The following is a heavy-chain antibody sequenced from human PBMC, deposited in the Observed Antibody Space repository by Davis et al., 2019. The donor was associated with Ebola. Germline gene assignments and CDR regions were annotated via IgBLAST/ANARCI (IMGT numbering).Heavy chain of an antibody. CDR2: ISSSSSYT. CDR1: GFTFSDYY. Sequence: GESLKISCAASGFTFSDYYMSWIRQAPGKGLEWVSYISSSSSYTNYADSVKGRFTISRDNSKNTLYLQMNSLRAEDTAVYYCAKKQQLYFDYWGQGTLVTVSS. V-gene: IGHV3-11*03. J-gene: IGHJ4*02. CDR3: AKKQQLYFDY. D-gene: IGHD6-13*01.